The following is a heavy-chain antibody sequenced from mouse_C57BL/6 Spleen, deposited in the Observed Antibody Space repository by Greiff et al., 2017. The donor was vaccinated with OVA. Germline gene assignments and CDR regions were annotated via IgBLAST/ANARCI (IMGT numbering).Heavy chain of an antibody. CDR1: GYTFTSYW. CDR2: IYPSDSET. V-gene: IGHV1-61*01. D-gene: IGHD1-1*01. CDR3: AARRGYGSSYDY. Sequence: QVQLQQPGAELVRPGSSVKLSCKASGYTFTSYWMDWVKQRPGHGLEWIGNIYPSDSETHYNQKFKDKATLTVDKSSSTAYMQLSSLTSEDSAVYYCAARRGYGSSYDYWGQGTTLTVSS. J-gene: IGHJ2*01.